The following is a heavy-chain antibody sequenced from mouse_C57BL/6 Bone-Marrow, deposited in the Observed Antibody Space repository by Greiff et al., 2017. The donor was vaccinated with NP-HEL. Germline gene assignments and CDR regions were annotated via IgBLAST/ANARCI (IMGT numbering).Heavy chain of an antibody. CDR2: ISDGGSYT. J-gene: IGHJ3*01. CDR3: ASPLYDYGAY. D-gene: IGHD2-4*01. V-gene: IGHV5-4*03. Sequence: EVMLVESGGGLVKPGGSLKLSCAASGFTFSSYAMSWVRQTPEKRLEWVATISDGGSYTYYPDNVKGRFTISRDNAKNNLYLQMSHLKSEDTAMYYCASPLYDYGAYWGQGTLVTVSA. CDR1: GFTFSSYA.